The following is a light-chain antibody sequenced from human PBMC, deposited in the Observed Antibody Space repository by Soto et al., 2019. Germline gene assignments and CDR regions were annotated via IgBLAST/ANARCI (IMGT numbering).Light chain of an antibody. J-gene: IGLJ2*01. CDR3: SSYAGSNNFVV. V-gene: IGLV2-8*02. CDR1: SSDVGTYNY. Sequence: QSVLTQPPSASRSLGQSVTISCTGSSSDVGTYNYVSWYQQYPGKAPKLMIYEVTKRPSGVPDRFSGSKSGNTASLTVSGLQADDEADYYCSSYAGSNNFVVFGGGTKLTVL. CDR2: EVT.